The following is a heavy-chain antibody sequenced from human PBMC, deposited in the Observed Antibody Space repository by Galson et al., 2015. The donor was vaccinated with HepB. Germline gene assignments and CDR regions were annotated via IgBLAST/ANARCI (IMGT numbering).Heavy chain of an antibody. V-gene: IGHV3-30-3*01. Sequence: SLRLSCAASGFTFSSYAMHWVRQAPGKGLEWVAVISYDGSNKYYADSVKGRFTISRDNSKNTLYLQMNSLRAEDTAVYYCARSPTIAVALDYWGQGTLVTVSS. CDR3: ARSPTIAVALDY. CDR2: ISYDGSNK. D-gene: IGHD6-13*01. J-gene: IGHJ4*02. CDR1: GFTFSSYA.